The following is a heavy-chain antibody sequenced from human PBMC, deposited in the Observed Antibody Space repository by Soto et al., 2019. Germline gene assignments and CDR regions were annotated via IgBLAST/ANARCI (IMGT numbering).Heavy chain of an antibody. J-gene: IGHJ5*02. V-gene: IGHV3-15*01. D-gene: IGHD2-15*01. CDR3: TSSPYCSGGSCPEENWFDP. CDR1: GFTFSNAW. CDR2: IKSKTDGGTT. Sequence: EVQLVESGGGLVKPGGSLRLSCAASGFTFSNAWMSWVRQAPGKGLEWVGRIKSKTDGGTTDYAAPVKGRFTISRDDSKNTPYLQMNSLKTEDTAVYYCTSSPYCSGGSCPEENWFDPWGQGTLVTVSS.